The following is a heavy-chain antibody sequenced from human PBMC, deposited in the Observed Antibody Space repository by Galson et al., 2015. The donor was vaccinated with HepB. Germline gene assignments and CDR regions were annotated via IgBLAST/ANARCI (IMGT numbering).Heavy chain of an antibody. D-gene: IGHD6-19*01. CDR3: ARDVTGAVAGTWVY. V-gene: IGHV3-7*03. J-gene: IGHJ4*02. CDR2: IKQDGSEK. CDR1: GFTFSSYW. Sequence: SLRLSCAASGFTFSSYWMSWVRQAPGKGLEWVANIKQDGSEKYYVDSVKGRFTISRDNAKNSLYLQMNSLRAEDTAVYYCARDVTGAVAGTWVYWGQGTLVTVSS.